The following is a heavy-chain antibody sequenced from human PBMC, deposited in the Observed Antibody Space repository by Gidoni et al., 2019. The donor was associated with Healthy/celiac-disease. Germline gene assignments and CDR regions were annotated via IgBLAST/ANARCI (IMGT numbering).Heavy chain of an antibody. CDR1: GGTFSSYA. CDR3: ARERSGSYLSGWFDP. V-gene: IGHV1-69*01. D-gene: IGHD1-26*01. Sequence: QVQLVQSGAEVKTPGSSVKVSCKASGGTFSSYAISWVRQAPGQGLEWMGVSIPIVGTANYAKKFQGRVTITAEEATSTAYMELRSLRSEDTAVYDCARERSGSYLSGWFDPGGQGTLVTVSS. J-gene: IGHJ5*02. CDR2: SIPIVGTA.